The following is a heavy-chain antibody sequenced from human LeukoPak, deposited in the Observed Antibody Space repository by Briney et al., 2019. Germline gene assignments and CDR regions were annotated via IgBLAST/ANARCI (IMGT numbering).Heavy chain of an antibody. CDR1: GYSISSGYY. D-gene: IGHD3-22*01. Sequence: SETLSLTCTVSGYSISSGYYWGWIRQPPGKGLEWIGSIYHSGSTYYNPSLKSRVTISVDTSKNQFSLKLSSVTAADTAVYYCARGGKYYDSSGQWGNYWGQGTLVTVSS. CDR2: IYHSGST. J-gene: IGHJ4*02. CDR3: ARGGKYYDSSGQWGNY. V-gene: IGHV4-38-2*02.